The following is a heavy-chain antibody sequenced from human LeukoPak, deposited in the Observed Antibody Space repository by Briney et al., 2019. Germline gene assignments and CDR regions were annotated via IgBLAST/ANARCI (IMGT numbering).Heavy chain of an antibody. D-gene: IGHD2-2*02. CDR2: IYYSGST. Sequence: SETLSLTCTVSGGSISSYYWSWIRQPPGKGLEWIGYIYYSGSTNYNPSLKSRVTISVDTSKNQFSLKLSSVTAADTAVYYCARKDIVVVPAAIPGNWFDPWGQGTLVTVSS. CDR3: ARKDIVVVPAAIPGNWFDP. J-gene: IGHJ5*02. V-gene: IGHV4-59*12. CDR1: GGSISSYY.